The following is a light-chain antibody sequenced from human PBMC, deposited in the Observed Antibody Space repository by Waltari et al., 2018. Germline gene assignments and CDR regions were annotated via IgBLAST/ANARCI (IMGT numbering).Light chain of an antibody. J-gene: IGKJ4*01. CDR3: MQSIQMPLT. CDR1: QSLLHTDGTRY. Sequence: DIVMTQTPVSLSVTPGQPASSSCKSSQSLLHTDGTRYSYWYFQNPGQPPPLLIHEVAKRFSGVPDRFSGSGSGTEFTLKISRVEAEDVGVYYCMQSIQMPLTFGGGTKVEIK. V-gene: IGKV2D-29*01. CDR2: EVA.